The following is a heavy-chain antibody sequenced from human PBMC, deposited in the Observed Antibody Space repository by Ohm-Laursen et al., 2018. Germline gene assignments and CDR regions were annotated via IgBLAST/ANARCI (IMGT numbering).Heavy chain of an antibody. Sequence: GTLSLTWTVSGGSISSSSYYWGWIRQPPGKGLEWIGSIYYSGSTYYNPSLRSRVTISEDTSKNQLSLRVTSVTAADTAVYYCTSGMGTYFGNWGQGTLVTVSS. V-gene: IGHV4-39*01. J-gene: IGHJ4*02. D-gene: IGHD6-13*01. CDR2: IYYSGST. CDR1: GGSISSSSYY. CDR3: TSGMGTYFGN.